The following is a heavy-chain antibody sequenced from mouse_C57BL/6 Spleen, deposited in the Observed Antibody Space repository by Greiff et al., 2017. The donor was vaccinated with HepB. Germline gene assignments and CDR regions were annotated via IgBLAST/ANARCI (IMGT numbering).Heavy chain of an antibody. D-gene: IGHD1-1*01. J-gene: IGHJ3*01. CDR2: IYPGSGNT. V-gene: IGHV1-76*01. CDR3: AREDYGSRAPFAY. Sequence: QVQLQQSGAELVRPGASVKLSCKASGYTFTDYYINWVKQRPGQGLEWIARIYPGSGNTYYNEKFKGKATLTAEKSSSTAYMQLSSLTSEDSAVYFCAREDYGSRAPFAYWGQGTLVTVSA. CDR1: GYTFTDYY.